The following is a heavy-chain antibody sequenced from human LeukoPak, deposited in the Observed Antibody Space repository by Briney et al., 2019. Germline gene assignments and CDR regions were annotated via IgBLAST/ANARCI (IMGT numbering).Heavy chain of an antibody. J-gene: IGHJ1*01. CDR3: ATGGGYYAGYFQH. CDR2: MNPSSGNT. CDR1: GYAFTNYD. Sequence: ASVKVSCKASGYAFTNYDINWVRQATGQGLEWMGWMNPSSGNTGYAQKFQGRVTITRNTSITAAYMELSSLRSEDTAVYYCATGGGYYAGYFQHWGQGTLVTVSS. V-gene: IGHV1-8*03. D-gene: IGHD1-26*01.